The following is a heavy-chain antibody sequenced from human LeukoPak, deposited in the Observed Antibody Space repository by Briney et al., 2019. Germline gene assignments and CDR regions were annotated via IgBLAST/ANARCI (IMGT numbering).Heavy chain of an antibody. CDR3: AREFRSGNKYFDY. Sequence: SETLSLTCTVSGGSISTGGYYWSWIRQHPGKGLEWIACIYYSGSTYCNPSLKSRITISVDTSKNQFSLKLSSVAAADTAVYYCAREFRSGNKYFDYWGQGTLVTVSS. CDR2: IYYSGST. J-gene: IGHJ4*02. D-gene: IGHD3-10*01. V-gene: IGHV4-31*03. CDR1: GGSISTGGYY.